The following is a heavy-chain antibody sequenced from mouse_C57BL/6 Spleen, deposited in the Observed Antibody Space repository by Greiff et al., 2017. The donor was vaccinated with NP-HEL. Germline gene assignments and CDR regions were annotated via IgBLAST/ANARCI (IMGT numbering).Heavy chain of an antibody. CDR2: INPNNGGT. CDR3: ARPLYYYGSSPFAY. Sequence: EVQLQQSGPELVKPGASVKISCKASGYTFSDYYMNWVKQSHGKSLEWIGDINPNNGGTSYNQKFKGKATLTVDKSSSTAYMELRSLTSEDSAVYYCARPLYYYGSSPFAYWGQGTLVTVSA. D-gene: IGHD1-1*01. J-gene: IGHJ3*01. CDR1: GYTFSDYY. V-gene: IGHV1-26*01.